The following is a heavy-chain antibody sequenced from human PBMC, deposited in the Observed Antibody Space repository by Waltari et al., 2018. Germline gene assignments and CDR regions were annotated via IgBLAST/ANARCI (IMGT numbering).Heavy chain of an antibody. CDR3: ARGVGVIVMPYFDS. CDR2: IYFTGSA. D-gene: IGHD3-3*01. Sequence: QVQLQESGPGLVKPSETLSLTCTVSGGSISSFYWSWIRQPPGKGLEWIGYIYFTGSASYGPSLKSRVTMSVDTSKNQFSLNLSSVTAADTAVYYCARGVGVIVMPYFDSWGQGTLVTVSS. V-gene: IGHV4-59*01. CDR1: GGSISSFY. J-gene: IGHJ4*02.